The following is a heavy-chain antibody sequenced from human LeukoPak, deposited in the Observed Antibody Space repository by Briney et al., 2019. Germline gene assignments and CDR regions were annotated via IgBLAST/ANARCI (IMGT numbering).Heavy chain of an antibody. V-gene: IGHV3-30*18. CDR3: AKDLITTTRQV. J-gene: IGHJ4*02. D-gene: IGHD3-3*01. CDR1: GFTFSSYG. CDR2: ISYDGSNK. Sequence: GGSLRLSCAASGFTFSSYGMHWVRQAPGKGLEWVAVISYDGSNKYYADSVKGRFTISRDNSKNTLYLQMNSLRAEDTAVYYCAKDLITTTRQVWGQGTLVTASS.